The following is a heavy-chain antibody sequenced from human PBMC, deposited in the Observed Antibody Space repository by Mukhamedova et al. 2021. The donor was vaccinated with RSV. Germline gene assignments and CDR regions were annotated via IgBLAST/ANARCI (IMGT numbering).Heavy chain of an antibody. D-gene: IGHD2-15*01. J-gene: IGHJ4*02. CDR3: AEDIEVGYCSGGSCYSSPHFDY. Sequence: DSVKGRFTISRDNSKNSLYLQMNSLRTEDTALYYCAEDIEVGYCSGGSCYSSPHFDYWGQGTLVTVSS. V-gene: IGHV3-43*01.